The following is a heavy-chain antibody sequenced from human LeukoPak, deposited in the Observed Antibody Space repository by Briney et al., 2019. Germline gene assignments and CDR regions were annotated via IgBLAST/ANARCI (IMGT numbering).Heavy chain of an antibody. D-gene: IGHD3-10*01. CDR1: EFTVSNYC. V-gene: IGHV3-7*03. CDR2: IKQDGSEK. Sequence: PGGSLRLSCAAAEFTVSNYCMSWGRQAPGKGLEWVANIKQDGSEKYYVDSVKGRFTISRDNAKNSLYLQMNSLRAEDTAVYYCARGDRGVIIPADDTYYYYYGMDVWGKGTTVTVSS. CDR3: ARGDRGVIIPADDTYYYYYGMDV. J-gene: IGHJ6*04.